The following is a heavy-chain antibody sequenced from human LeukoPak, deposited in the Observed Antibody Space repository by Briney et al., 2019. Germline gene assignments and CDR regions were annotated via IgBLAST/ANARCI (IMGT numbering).Heavy chain of an antibody. CDR3: AIDRGYSYYYFDY. CDR1: GGSISSYY. Sequence: SETLSLTCTVSGGSISSYYWSWIRQPPGKGLEWIGYIYYSGSTNYNPSLKSRVTISVDTSKNQFSLKLSSVTAADTAVYYCAIDRGYSYYYFDYWGQGTLVTVSS. J-gene: IGHJ4*02. D-gene: IGHD5-18*01. CDR2: IYYSGST. V-gene: IGHV4-59*01.